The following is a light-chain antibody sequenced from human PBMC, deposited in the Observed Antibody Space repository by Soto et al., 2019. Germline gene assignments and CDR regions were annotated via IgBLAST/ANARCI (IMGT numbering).Light chain of an antibody. Sequence: QPVLTQPASVSGSPGQSISISCTGTSSDVGAYNYVSWYQQHPGKAPKLMINDVSNRPSGVSNRFSGSKSGNTASLTISGLQAEDEADYYCSSYTSSSTLVFGGGTKVTVL. CDR3: SSYTSSSTLV. CDR2: DVS. J-gene: IGLJ2*01. CDR1: SSDVGAYNY. V-gene: IGLV2-14*01.